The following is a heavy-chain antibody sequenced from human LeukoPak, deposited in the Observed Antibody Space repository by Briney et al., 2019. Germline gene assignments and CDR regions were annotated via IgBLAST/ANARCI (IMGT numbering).Heavy chain of an antibody. J-gene: IGHJ4*02. CDR2: ISYDGSNK. D-gene: IGHD4/OR15-4a*01. CDR1: GFTFSSYG. Sequence: GGSLRLSCAASGFTFSSYGMHWVRQAPGKGLEWVAVISYDGSNKYYADSVKGRFTISRDNSKNTLYLQMNSLRTEDTAVYYCATLPSLNFDYWGQGTLVTVSS. V-gene: IGHV3-30*03. CDR3: ATLPSLNFDY.